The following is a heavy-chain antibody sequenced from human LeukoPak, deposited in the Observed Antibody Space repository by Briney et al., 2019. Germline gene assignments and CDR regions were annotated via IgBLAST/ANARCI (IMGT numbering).Heavy chain of an antibody. Sequence: GGSLRLFCAASGFTVSSSYMSWVRQAPGKGLEWVSVMYSGGSTYYADSVKGRFTISRDNSKNTLYLQMNSLRAEDTAVYYCARDFGGSGSGYMDVWGKGTTVTVSS. D-gene: IGHD3-10*01. J-gene: IGHJ6*03. CDR1: GFTVSSSY. CDR2: MYSGGST. CDR3: ARDFGGSGSGYMDV. V-gene: IGHV3-66*02.